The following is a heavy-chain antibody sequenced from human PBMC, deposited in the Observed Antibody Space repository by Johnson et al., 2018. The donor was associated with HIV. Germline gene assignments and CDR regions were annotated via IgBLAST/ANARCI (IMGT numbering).Heavy chain of an antibody. Sequence: VQLVESGGGVVRPGGSLRLSCAASGFTFSSYDMHWVRQATGKGLEWVSAIGTAGDTYYPGSVKGRFTISRDNAKNSLYLQMNSLRVEDTAVFYCARDKGWGTFDIWGQGTMVTVSS. V-gene: IGHV3-13*01. D-gene: IGHD3-16*01. J-gene: IGHJ3*02. CDR1: GFTFSSYD. CDR2: IGTAGDT. CDR3: ARDKGWGTFDI.